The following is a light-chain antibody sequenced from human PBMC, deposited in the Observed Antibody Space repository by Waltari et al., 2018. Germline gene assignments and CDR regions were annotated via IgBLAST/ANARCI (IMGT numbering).Light chain of an antibody. CDR3: SSFAASNTFI. V-gene: IGLV2-11*01. J-gene: IGLJ2*01. CDR2: EVN. CDR1: SSDIGGYKR. Sequence: QAALTQPPSMSGSPGQSVTISCTGTSSDIGGYKRVSWYQQHPGKAPKLMIYEVNQRPSGVSDRFSGSKSGNTASLTISGLQAEDDADYYCSSFAASNTFIFGGGTRLTVL.